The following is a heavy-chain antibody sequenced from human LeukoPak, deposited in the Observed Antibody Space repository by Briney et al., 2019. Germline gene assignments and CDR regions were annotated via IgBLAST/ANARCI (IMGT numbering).Heavy chain of an antibody. D-gene: IGHD3-10*02. CDR3: AELGITMIGGV. CDR2: ISSSGSTI. J-gene: IGHJ6*04. V-gene: IGHV3-48*03. CDR1: GFTFSSYE. Sequence: QPGRSLRLSCAASGFTFSSYEMNWVRQAPGKGLEWVSYISSSGSTIYYADPVKGRFTISRDNAKYSLYLQMNSLRAEDTAVYYCAELGITMIGGVWGKGTTVTISS.